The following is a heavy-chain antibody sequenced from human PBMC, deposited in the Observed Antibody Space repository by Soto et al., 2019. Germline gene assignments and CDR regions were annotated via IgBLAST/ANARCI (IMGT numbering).Heavy chain of an antibody. Sequence: QLQLQESGPGLVKPSETLSLTCTVSGGSSSSSSFYWAWIRQSPGKGLEWIGSIYFGGNTYYNPSLKSRVTISVDTSKNQFSLKLTSVPAADTAVYYCARHVYARTFGYWGQGTLVTVSS. V-gene: IGHV4-39*01. CDR2: IYFGGNT. D-gene: IGHD4-17*01. CDR1: GGSSSSSSFY. J-gene: IGHJ4*02. CDR3: ARHVYARTFGY.